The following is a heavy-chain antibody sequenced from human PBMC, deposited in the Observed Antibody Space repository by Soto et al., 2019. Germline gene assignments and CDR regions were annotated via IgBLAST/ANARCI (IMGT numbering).Heavy chain of an antibody. Sequence: QVQLQESGPGLVKPSQTLSLTCSVSGDSIRGGGHYWNWIRQFPGKGLEWIGYVYHSGSTHYNPSLRGRLTISIDTSKNQFSLRLISVTAADTALYYCARDTGLAPTVWGYWGHATQVTVSS. D-gene: IGHD7-27*01. CDR1: GDSIRGGGHY. V-gene: IGHV4-31*03. J-gene: IGHJ4*03. CDR2: VYHSGST. CDR3: ARDTGLAPTVWGY.